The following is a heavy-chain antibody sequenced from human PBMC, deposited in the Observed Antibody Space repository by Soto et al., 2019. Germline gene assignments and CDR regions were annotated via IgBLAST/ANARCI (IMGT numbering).Heavy chain of an antibody. Sequence: GGSLRLSCAASGFTFTRYSMNWVRQAPGKGLEWVSSISSTTNYIYYGDSMKGRFTISRDNAKNSLYLEMNCLRAEGTAVYYCARESEDLTSNFDYWGQGTLVTVSS. J-gene: IGHJ4*02. CDR3: ARESEDLTSNFDY. CDR2: ISSTTNYI. V-gene: IGHV3-21*06. CDR1: GFTFTRYS.